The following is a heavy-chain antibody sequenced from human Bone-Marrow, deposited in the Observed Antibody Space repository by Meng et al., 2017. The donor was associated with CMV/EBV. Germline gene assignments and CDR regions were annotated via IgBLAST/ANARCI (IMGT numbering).Heavy chain of an antibody. Sequence: GGSLRLSCAASGFTFSSYAMSWVRQAPGKGLEWVSAISGSGGSTYYADSVKGRFTISRDNSKNTLYLQMNSLRAEDTAVYYCAKDRSTYYDFWSGYTFDYWGQGTLVTVSS. D-gene: IGHD3-3*01. J-gene: IGHJ4*02. CDR1: GFTFSSYA. CDR3: AKDRSTYYDFWSGYTFDY. V-gene: IGHV3-23*01. CDR2: ISGSGGST.